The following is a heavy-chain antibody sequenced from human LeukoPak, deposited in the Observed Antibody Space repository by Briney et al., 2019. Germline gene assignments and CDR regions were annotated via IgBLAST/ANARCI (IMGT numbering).Heavy chain of an antibody. CDR3: ARDVRGSSGRYYYYYMDV. Sequence: SETLSLTCTVSGGSISSSTYYWGWIRQPPGKGLEWIGSIYYSGSTYYNPSLKSRVTISVDASKNQFSLKLSSVTAADTAVFYCARDVRGSSGRYYYYYMDVWGKGTTVTVSS. CDR1: GGSISSSTYY. J-gene: IGHJ6*03. D-gene: IGHD3-22*01. V-gene: IGHV4-39*07. CDR2: IYYSGST.